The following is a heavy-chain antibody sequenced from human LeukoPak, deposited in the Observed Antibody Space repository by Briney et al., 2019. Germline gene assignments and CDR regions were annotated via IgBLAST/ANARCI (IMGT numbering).Heavy chain of an antibody. CDR2: ISSSSSYI. D-gene: IGHD5-12*01. V-gene: IGHV3-21*01. CDR3: ARGRGYSGYTPYMDV. J-gene: IGHJ6*03. Sequence: GGSLRLSCEASGFTFSSYSMNWVRQAPGKGLERVSSISSSSSYIYYADSVKGRFTISRDNAKNSLYLQMNSLRAEDTAVYYCARGRGYSGYTPYMDVWGEGTTVTVSS. CDR1: GFTFSSYS.